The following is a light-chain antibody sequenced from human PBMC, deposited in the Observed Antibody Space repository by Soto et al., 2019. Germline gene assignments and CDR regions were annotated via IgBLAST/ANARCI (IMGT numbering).Light chain of an antibody. V-gene: IGKV1-13*02. CDR1: QDITSD. CDR3: QQFNAYPRT. Sequence: AIQLTQSPSSLSASLGDTVIITCRASQDITSDLAGYQQRPEKAPVLLIYDASRLESGVPPRFSGGASGTEFSLTISRLQPEDFATSFCQQFNAYPRTFGQGTKVDIK. CDR2: DAS. J-gene: IGKJ1*01.